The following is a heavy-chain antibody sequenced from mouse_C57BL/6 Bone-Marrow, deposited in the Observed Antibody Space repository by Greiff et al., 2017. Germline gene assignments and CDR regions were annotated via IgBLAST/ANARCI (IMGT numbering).Heavy chain of an antibody. V-gene: IGHV1-72*01. D-gene: IGHD2-4*01. CDR2: IDPNSGGT. CDR3: ARWVYDYDDGGFDY. J-gene: IGHJ2*01. CDR1: GYTFTSYW. Sequence: QVQLKQPGAELVKPGASVTLSCTASGYTFTSYWMHWVKQRPGRGLEWIGRIDPNSGGTTYNEKLKSKATLTVDKPSSTAYMQLSSLTSEDSAVYYCARWVYDYDDGGFDYWGQGTTLTVSS.